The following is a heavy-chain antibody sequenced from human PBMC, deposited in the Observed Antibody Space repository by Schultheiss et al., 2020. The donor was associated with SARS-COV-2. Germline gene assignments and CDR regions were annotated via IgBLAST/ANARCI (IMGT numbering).Heavy chain of an antibody. D-gene: IGHD3-22*01. J-gene: IGHJ3*02. CDR3: ARGPYYYDSSGYAFDI. Sequence: LSLTCTVSGGSISSSSYYWSWIRQPPGKGLEWVSVIYSGGSTYYADSVKGRFTISRDNSKNTLYLQMNSLRAEDTAVYYCARGPYYYDSSGYAFDIWGQGTMVTVSS. V-gene: IGHV3-66*02. CDR2: IYSGGST. CDR1: GGSISSSSYY.